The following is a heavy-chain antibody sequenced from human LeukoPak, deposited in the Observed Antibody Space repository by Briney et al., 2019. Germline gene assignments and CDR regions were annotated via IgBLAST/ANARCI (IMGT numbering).Heavy chain of an antibody. Sequence: SETLSLTCTVSGGSISSGGYYWSWIRQPPGKGLEWIGYIYHSGSTYYNPSLKSRVTISVDRSKNQFSLKLSSVTAADTAVYYCARDGTSYSNYIDYWGQGTLVTVSS. D-gene: IGHD4-11*01. CDR2: IYHSGST. J-gene: IGHJ4*02. V-gene: IGHV4-30-2*01. CDR3: ARDGTSYSNYIDY. CDR1: GGSISSGGYY.